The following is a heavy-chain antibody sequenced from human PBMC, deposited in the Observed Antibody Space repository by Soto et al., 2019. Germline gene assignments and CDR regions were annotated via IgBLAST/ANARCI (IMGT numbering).Heavy chain of an antibody. J-gene: IGHJ4*02. Sequence: PGGSLRLSCAASGFTFSTYAMHWVRQAPGKGLEWVAVISYDGSIESYADSVKGRFTISRDNFQNILYLEMNSLRAEDTAVYYCARVKGAFDSSGYHYRILDYWGQGTLVTVSS. CDR3: ARVKGAFDSSGYHYRILDY. CDR2: ISYDGSIE. V-gene: IGHV3-30-3*01. CDR1: GFTFSTYA. D-gene: IGHD3-22*01.